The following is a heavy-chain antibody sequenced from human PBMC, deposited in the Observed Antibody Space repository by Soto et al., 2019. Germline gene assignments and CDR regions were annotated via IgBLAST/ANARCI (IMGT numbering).Heavy chain of an antibody. V-gene: IGHV1-18*01. CDR2: INVYSGTT. D-gene: IGHD3-22*01. CDR1: GYTFSDYG. CDR3: ARGRGGYLSSSGHTHNYLDY. Sequence: QVHLVQSGSEVKTAGAAVKVSCKASGYTFSDYGVSWVRQAPGQGLEWMGWINVYSGTTNYLPKFQGRVTMTTDTSAITLYRELRDLSSEDTAVYYCARGRGGYLSSSGHTHNYLDYWGQGTLVTVSS. J-gene: IGHJ4*02.